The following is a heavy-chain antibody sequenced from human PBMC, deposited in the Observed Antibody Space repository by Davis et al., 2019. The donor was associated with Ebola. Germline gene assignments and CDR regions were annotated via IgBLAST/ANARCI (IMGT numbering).Heavy chain of an antibody. V-gene: IGHV3-30*18. Sequence: PGGSLRLSCAASGFTLSRHGMHWVRQAPGKGLEWVSLISYDGRNEYYADPVKGRLTVSRDNFKNTVYLQMNSLRPGDTAVYYCAKGKEGYNYFDYWGQGTLVTVSS. CDR2: ISYDGRNE. D-gene: IGHD5-24*01. CDR1: GFTLSRHG. J-gene: IGHJ4*02. CDR3: AKGKEGYNYFDY.